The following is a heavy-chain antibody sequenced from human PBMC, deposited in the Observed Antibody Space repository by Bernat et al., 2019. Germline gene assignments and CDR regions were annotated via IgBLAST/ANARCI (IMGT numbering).Heavy chain of an antibody. Sequence: EVQLVESGGGLVQPGGSLRLSCAASGFTFSSYWMHWVRQFPGKGLVWVSLINRDGSITNYADSVMGRFTISRANARNTVFLQMNSLRVGDTAIYYCARWPHPDSSGTGSYWGQGTLVTVSS. CDR1: GFTFSSYW. CDR2: INRDGSIT. V-gene: IGHV3-74*01. D-gene: IGHD1-1*01. J-gene: IGHJ4*02. CDR3: ARWPHPDSSGTGSY.